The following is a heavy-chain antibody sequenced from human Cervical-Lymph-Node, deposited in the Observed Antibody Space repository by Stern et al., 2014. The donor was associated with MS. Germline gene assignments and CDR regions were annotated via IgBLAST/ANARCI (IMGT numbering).Heavy chain of an antibody. J-gene: IGHJ5*02. CDR2: INSATVAP. CDR3: TSRGAGEFGVSPTGS. CDR1: GYDFRRYA. D-gene: IGHD2-21*01. V-gene: IGHV7-4-1*01. Sequence: QMQLVQSGSEWKKPGASVKVSCKASGYDFRRYAMNWVRQAPGQGLEWMGWINSATVAPLYAQGFAGRFVFSLDTSVRTAYLQIVSLRTEDTAIYYCTSRGAGEFGVSPTGSWGQGTLVTVSS.